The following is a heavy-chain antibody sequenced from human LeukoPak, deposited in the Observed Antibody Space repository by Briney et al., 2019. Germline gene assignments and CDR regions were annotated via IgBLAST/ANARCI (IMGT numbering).Heavy chain of an antibody. CDR1: GYTLTSYY. J-gene: IGHJ4*02. Sequence: ASVKVSCKSSGYTLTSYYMHWVRQAPGQGPEWMGIINPSGGSTSYAQKFQGRVTKTRDTPRSTVYMELSSLRSEDTAVYYCARTPVEMATDYFDYWGQGTLVTVSS. V-gene: IGHV1-46*01. D-gene: IGHD5-24*01. CDR3: ARTPVEMATDYFDY. CDR2: INPSGGST.